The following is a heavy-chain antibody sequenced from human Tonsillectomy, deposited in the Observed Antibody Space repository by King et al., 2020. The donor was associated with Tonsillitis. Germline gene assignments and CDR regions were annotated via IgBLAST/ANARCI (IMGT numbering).Heavy chain of an antibody. Sequence: VQLVESGGGLVQPGGSLRLSCAASGFTFSSYAMSWVRQAPGKGLEWVSAISGSGGSTYYADSVKGRFTISRDNSKNTLYLQMNSLRAEDTAVYYCAKDILLDYYDSSGYYYNYFDYWGQGTLVTVSS. D-gene: IGHD3-22*01. CDR3: AKDILLDYYDSSGYYYNYFDY. CDR1: GFTFSSYA. CDR2: ISGSGGST. V-gene: IGHV3-23*04. J-gene: IGHJ4*02.